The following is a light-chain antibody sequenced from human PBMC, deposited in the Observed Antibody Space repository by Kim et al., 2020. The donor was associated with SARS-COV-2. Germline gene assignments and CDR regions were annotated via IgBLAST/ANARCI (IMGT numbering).Light chain of an antibody. CDR3: CSYAGSSALDV. V-gene: IGLV2-23*02. CDR1: SSDVGSYNV. J-gene: IGLJ1*01. CDR2: EVS. Sequence: QSITSSCCGTSSDVGSYNVVSWYQQRPGKAPKLIIYEVSKRPSGVSNRFSGSKSDNTASLTISGLQAEDEADYYCCSYAGSSALDVFGTGNKVTVL.